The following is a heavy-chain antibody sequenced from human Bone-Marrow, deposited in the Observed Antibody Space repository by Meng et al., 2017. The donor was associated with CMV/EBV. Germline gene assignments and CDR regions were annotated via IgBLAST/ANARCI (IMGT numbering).Heavy chain of an antibody. D-gene: IGHD5-24*01. CDR2: INPFDGST. V-gene: IGHV1-46*02. CDR1: SYGFNTFR. J-gene: IGHJ4*02. CDR3: ASICYNYYPFHY. Sequence: CTSSSYGFNTFRLASGRRAQWLGLVCIGIINPFDGSTLYAQMFQSRVTITSETSTSIVYMELSSLGAYYTAVYYCASICYNYYPFHYWGQGTLVTVSS.